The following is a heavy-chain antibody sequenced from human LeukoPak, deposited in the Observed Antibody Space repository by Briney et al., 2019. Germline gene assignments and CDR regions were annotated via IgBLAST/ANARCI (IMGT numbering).Heavy chain of an antibody. D-gene: IGHD1-1*01. J-gene: IGHJ4*02. V-gene: IGHV3-30*18. CDR3: AKVETGKYYFDY. CDR2: ISYDGSNK. CDR1: GFTFSSYG. Sequence: PGGSLRLSCAASGFTFSSYGMHWVRQAPGKGLEWVAVISYDGSNKYYADSVKGRFTISRDNSKNTLYLQMNSLRAEDTAVYYCAKVETGKYYFDYWGQGTLVTVSS.